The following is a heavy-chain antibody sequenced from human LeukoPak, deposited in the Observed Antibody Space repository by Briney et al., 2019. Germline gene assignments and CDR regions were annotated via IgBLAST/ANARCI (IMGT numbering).Heavy chain of an antibody. V-gene: IGHV3-7*01. D-gene: IGHD3-10*01. Sequence: PGGSLRLSCVVSGLTFSNYWMDWVRQAPGKGLEWVAFIRQDGRETNYAGSVKGRFTISRDNAKDSLYLQMNNLRVEDTAVYYCATRWDLSWFGALRHWSQGTVVTVSS. CDR2: IRQDGRET. CDR1: GLTFSNYW. J-gene: IGHJ4*02. CDR3: ATRWDLSWFGALRH.